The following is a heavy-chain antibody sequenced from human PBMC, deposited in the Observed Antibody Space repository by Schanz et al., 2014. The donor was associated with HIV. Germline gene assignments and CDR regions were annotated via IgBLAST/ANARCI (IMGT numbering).Heavy chain of an antibody. CDR3: ARDVSHDSSGHYSDYYYGMDV. CDR1: GFTFSSYA. CDR2: ISNDGSNK. Sequence: QVQLVESGGGVVQPGRSLRLSCAASGFTFSSYAMHWVRQAPGKGLEWVAVISNDGSNKNYADSGKGRFTISRDNSKNTLYLQMNSLRAEDTAVYYCARDVSHDSSGHYSDYYYGMDVWGQGTTVTVSS. J-gene: IGHJ6*02. V-gene: IGHV3-30-3*01. D-gene: IGHD3-22*01.